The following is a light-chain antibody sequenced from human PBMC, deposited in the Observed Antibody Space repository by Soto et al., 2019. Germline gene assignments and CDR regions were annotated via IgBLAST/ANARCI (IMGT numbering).Light chain of an antibody. V-gene: IGKV2-28*01. J-gene: IGKJ1*01. CDR1: QSLLHSNGYNY. CDR2: LGS. CDR3: MQALQTPWT. Sequence: DIVMTQSPLSLPVTPGEPASISCRSSQSLLHSNGYNYLDWYLQKPGQSPQLLIYLGSNRASGVXDXCGGSGSGTDFTLKISRVEAEDVGVYYCMQALQTPWTFGQGTKVEIK.